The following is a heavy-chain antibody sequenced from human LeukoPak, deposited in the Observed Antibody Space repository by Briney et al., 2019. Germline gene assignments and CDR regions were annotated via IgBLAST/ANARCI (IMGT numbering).Heavy chain of an antibody. V-gene: IGHV3-7*01. J-gene: IGHJ4*02. Sequence: GGSLRLSCAASGFTFSTYWMTWVRQAPGKGLEWVANIKQDGSEKYYVDSVEGRFTISRDNAKNSLYLQMNSLRAEDTAVYYCARDRNTDFWSGYYTNYFDYWGQGTLVTVFS. D-gene: IGHD3-3*01. CDR3: ARDRNTDFWSGYYTNYFDY. CDR2: IKQDGSEK. CDR1: GFTFSTYW.